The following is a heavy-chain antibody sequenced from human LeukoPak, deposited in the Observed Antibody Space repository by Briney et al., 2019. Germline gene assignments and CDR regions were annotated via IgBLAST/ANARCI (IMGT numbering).Heavy chain of an antibody. CDR2: IKEDGSEK. Sequence: PGGSLRLSCAASGFTFSSYWMSWVRQAPGKGLEWVANIKEDGSEKYYADSVKGRFTISRDNAKNSLSLQMNSLRAEDTAVYYCAREKRGFSDYHYYFYMDVWGKGTTVTVSS. J-gene: IGHJ6*03. V-gene: IGHV3-7*01. CDR3: AREKRGFSDYHYYFYMDV. D-gene: IGHD5-12*01. CDR1: GFTFSSYW.